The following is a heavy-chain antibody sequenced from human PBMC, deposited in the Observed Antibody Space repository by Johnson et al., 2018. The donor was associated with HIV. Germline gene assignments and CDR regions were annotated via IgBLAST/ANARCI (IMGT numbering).Heavy chain of an antibody. CDR3: ARLGLTDAFHI. V-gene: IGHV3-30-3*01. CDR2: ISYDGTNK. CDR1: GFTFSSYA. J-gene: IGHJ3*02. Sequence: VQLVESGGGVVQPGRSLRLSCAASGFTFSSYAMHWVRQAPGKGLEWVAVISYDGTNKYYADSVKGRFTISRDNSKNTLYLQMNSLRAEDTAVYYCARLGLTDAFHIWGQGTMVTVSS. D-gene: IGHD2-8*01.